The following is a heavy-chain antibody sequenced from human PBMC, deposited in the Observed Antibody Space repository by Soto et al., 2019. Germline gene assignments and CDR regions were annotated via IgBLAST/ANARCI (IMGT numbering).Heavy chain of an antibody. J-gene: IGHJ3*02. V-gene: IGHV3-48*02. Sequence: EVQLVESGGGLVQPGGSLRLSCAASGFTFSSYSMNWVRQAPGKGLEWVSYISSSSSTIYYADSVKGRFTISRDNAKNSLYLQMNSLGDEDTAVYYCARDHSYYYDSSGYWDAFDIWGQGTMVTVSS. CDR3: ARDHSYYYDSSGYWDAFDI. D-gene: IGHD3-22*01. CDR2: ISSSSSTI. CDR1: GFTFSSYS.